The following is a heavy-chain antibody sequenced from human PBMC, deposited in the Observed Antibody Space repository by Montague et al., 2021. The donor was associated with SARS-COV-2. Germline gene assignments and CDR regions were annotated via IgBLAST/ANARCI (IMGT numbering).Heavy chain of an antibody. D-gene: IGHD6-25*01. CDR2: IYTSGST. CDR3: ARDGYSSGWNGLHWFDP. J-gene: IGHJ5*02. Sequence: TLSLTCTVSIGSISSGSYYWSWIRQPAGKGLEWIGRIYTSGSTNYNPSPKSRVTISVDTSKNQFSLKLSSVTAADTAVYYCARDGYSSGWNGLHWFDPWGQGTLVTVSS. V-gene: IGHV4-61*02. CDR1: IGSISSGSYY.